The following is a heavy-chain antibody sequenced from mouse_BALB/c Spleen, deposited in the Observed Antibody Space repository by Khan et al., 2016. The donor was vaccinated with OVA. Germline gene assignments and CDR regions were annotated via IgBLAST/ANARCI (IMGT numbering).Heavy chain of an antibody. CDR3: ARWDYYGSNYYFDY. Sequence: VQLKESGPSLVKPSQTLSLTCSVTGDSITSGYWNWIRKFPGNKLEYMGYISYSGSTYYNPSLKSRISITRDTSKNQYYLQLNSVTTEDTATYYCARWDYYGSNYYFDYWGQGTTLTVSS. CDR2: ISYSGST. J-gene: IGHJ2*01. CDR1: GDSITSGY. V-gene: IGHV3-8*02. D-gene: IGHD1-1*01.